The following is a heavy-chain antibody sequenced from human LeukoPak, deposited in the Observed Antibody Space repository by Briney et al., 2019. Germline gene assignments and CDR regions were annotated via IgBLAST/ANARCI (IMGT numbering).Heavy chain of an antibody. CDR1: GGSISSYY. D-gene: IGHD3-10*01. Sequence: SETLSLTCTVSGGSISSYYWSWIRQPPGKGLEWIGYIYYSGSTNYNPSLKRRVTISVDTSKNQFSLKLSSVTAADTAVYYCARVATYYYGSMTYYFFVYWGQGTLVTVSS. V-gene: IGHV4-59*01. CDR3: ARVATYYYGSMTYYFFVY. J-gene: IGHJ4*02. CDR2: IYYSGST.